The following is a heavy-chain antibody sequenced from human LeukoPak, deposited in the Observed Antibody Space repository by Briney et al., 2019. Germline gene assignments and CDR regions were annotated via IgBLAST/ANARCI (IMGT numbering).Heavy chain of an antibody. CDR3: ARGFSDYYDSRGYYFQPRKYYYYYGMDV. Sequence: PSETLSLTCAVYGGSFSGYYWSWIRQPPGKGLEWIGEINHSGSTNYNPSLKSRVTISVDTSKNQFSLKLSSVTAADTAVYYCARGFSDYYDSRGYYFQPRKYYYYYGMDVWGQGTTVTVSS. CDR2: INHSGST. CDR1: GGSFSGYY. V-gene: IGHV4-34*01. D-gene: IGHD3-22*01. J-gene: IGHJ6*02.